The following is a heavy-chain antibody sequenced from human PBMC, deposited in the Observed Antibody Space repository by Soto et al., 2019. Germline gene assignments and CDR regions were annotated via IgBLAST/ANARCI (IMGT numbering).Heavy chain of an antibody. Sequence: QVQLVESGGGVVQPGRSLRLSCAASGFSFSSYGLHWVPQAPGKGLEWVAAISYDGSNEYYADSVKGRFTISRDNSKNTLYLQMNSLRAEDTAVYYCAKATYSGSYFSDYWGQGTLVTVSS. CDR1: GFSFSSYG. CDR3: AKATYSGSYFSDY. V-gene: IGHV3-30*18. D-gene: IGHD1-26*01. J-gene: IGHJ4*02. CDR2: ISYDGSNE.